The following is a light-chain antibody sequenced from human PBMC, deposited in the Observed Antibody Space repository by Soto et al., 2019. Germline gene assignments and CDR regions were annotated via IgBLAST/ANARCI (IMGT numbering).Light chain of an antibody. J-gene: IGKJ1*01. CDR2: DAS. V-gene: IGKV3-20*01. Sequence: ENVLTQSPGTLSLSPGERATLSCRASQSVSGSHLAWYQQKPGQAPRLLIYDASNRATGIPDRFSGSGSGTDFTLTISRLEPEDFAVYFCLQYVASPWTFGQGDRVEIK. CDR3: LQYVASPWT. CDR1: QSVSGSH.